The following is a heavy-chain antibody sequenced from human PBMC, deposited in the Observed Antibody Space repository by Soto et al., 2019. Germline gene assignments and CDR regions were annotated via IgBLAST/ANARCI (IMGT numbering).Heavy chain of an antibody. D-gene: IGHD2-2*01. CDR1: GFTFSSYG. CDR2: IWYDGSNK. CDR3: AREGSASAANSPYYYYYYGMDV. Sequence: PGGSLRLSCAASGFTFSSYGMHWVRQAPGKGLEWVAVIWYDGSNKYYADSVKGRFTISRDNSKNTLYLQMNSLRAEDTAVYYCAREGSASAANSPYYYYYYGMDVWGQGTTVTSP. V-gene: IGHV3-33*01. J-gene: IGHJ6*02.